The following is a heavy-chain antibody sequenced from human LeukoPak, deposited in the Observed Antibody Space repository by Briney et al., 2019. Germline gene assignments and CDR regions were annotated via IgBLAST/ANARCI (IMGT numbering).Heavy chain of an antibody. CDR2: IYYRGST. D-gene: IGHD3-3*01. J-gene: IGHJ4*02. V-gene: IGHV4-31*03. Sequence: PSQTLSLTCTVSGGSISSGGYYWSWIRQHPGKGLDWIGYIYYRGSTYYNPSLKSRVTMSVDTSKNQFSLKLTSVTAADTAVYYCARVGPHGEWFYFDYWGQGTLVTVSS. CDR1: GGSISSGGYY. CDR3: ARVGPHGEWFYFDY.